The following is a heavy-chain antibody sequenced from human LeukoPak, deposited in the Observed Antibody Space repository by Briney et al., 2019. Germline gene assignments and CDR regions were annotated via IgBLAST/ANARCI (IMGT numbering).Heavy chain of an antibody. Sequence: GESLKISCKGSGYSFTNYWIGWVRQMPGRGLEWMGIISPDDSHIRYSPSFQGQVTISADKSINTAYLQWRSLKASDTAMYYCARHEGSGSYYSYWGQGTLVTVSS. D-gene: IGHD1-26*01. V-gene: IGHV5-51*01. J-gene: IGHJ4*02. CDR3: ARHEGSGSYYSY. CDR1: GYSFTNYW. CDR2: ISPDDSHI.